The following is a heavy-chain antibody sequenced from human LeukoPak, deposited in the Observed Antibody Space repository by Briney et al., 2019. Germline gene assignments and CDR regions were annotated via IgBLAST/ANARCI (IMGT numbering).Heavy chain of an antibody. CDR1: GFTVSSTY. V-gene: IGHV3-53*01. J-gene: IGHJ6*02. D-gene: IGHD6-19*01. CDR3: ARKSALIVVSGTIGMDV. Sequence: GGSLRLSCAASGFTVSSTYMTWVRQAPGKGLEWVSHIDDADSTHYADSVKGRFTISRDNPKNTLFLQMTRLRAEDTAVYYCARKSALIVVSGTIGMDVWGQGTTVTVSS. CDR2: IDDADST.